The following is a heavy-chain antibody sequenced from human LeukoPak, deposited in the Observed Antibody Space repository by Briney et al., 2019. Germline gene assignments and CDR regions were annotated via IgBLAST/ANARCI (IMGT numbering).Heavy chain of an antibody. V-gene: IGHV4-59*01. CDR1: GGSISISY. Sequence: SETLSLTCTVSGGSISISYWSWIRQPPGKGLEWIGYIFHSGSTNYNPSLKSRVTISLDTSKNQSSLKLSSVSAADTAVYYCARLNYDILTGHIGWFDPLGPGNHGHRLL. D-gene: IGHD3-9*01. CDR2: IFHSGST. J-gene: IGHJ5*02. CDR3: ARLNYDILTGHIGWFDP.